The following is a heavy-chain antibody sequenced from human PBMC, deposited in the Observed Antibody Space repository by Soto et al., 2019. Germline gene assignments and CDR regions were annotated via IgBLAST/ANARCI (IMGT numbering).Heavy chain of an antibody. CDR3: AKDTNDRKWELLPHVGVIGAFDI. CDR1: GFTFSSYA. D-gene: IGHD1-26*01. J-gene: IGHJ3*02. CDR2: ISGSGGST. Sequence: GGSLRLSCAASGFTFSSYAMSWVRQAPGKGLEWVSAISGSGGSTYYADSVKGRFTISRDNSKNTLYLQMNSLRAEDTAVYYCAKDTNDRKWELLPHVGVIGAFDIWGQGTMVTVSS. V-gene: IGHV3-23*01.